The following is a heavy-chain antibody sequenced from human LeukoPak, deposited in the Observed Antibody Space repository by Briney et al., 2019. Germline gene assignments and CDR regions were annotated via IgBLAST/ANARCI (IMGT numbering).Heavy chain of an antibody. CDR3: ARGYTSANDYAFDI. J-gene: IGHJ3*02. V-gene: IGHV4-59*01. CDR2: ISYSGST. D-gene: IGHD3-22*01. Sequence: PSETLSLTCTVSRVSINSYYWSWIRQPPGKGLEWIGYISYSGSTNYNPSLRSRVTISVDTSKNQFSLKLSSVTAADTAAYYCARGYTSANDYAFDIWGQGTMVTVSS. CDR1: RVSINSYY.